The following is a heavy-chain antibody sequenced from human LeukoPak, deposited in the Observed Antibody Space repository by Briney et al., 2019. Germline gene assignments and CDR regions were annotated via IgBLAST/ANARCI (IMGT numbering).Heavy chain of an antibody. V-gene: IGHV1-8*01. D-gene: IGHD3-22*01. CDR1: GYTFTSYD. CDR2: MNPNSGNT. CDR3: ARGPDYYDSSGYYLPYY. J-gene: IGHJ4*02. Sequence: ASVKVSCKASGYTFTSYDINWVRQAPGQGLEWMGWMNPNSGNTGYAQKFQGRVTMTRNTSISTAYMELSSLRSEDTAVYYCARGPDYYDSSGYYLPYYWGQGTLVTVSS.